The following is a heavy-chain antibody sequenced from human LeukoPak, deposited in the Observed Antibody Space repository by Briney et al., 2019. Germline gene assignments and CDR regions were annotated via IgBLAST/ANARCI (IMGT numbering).Heavy chain of an antibody. CDR2: SISSGTTL. CDR3: ARAWKGAATGIDFDF. V-gene: IGHV3-11*01. J-gene: IGHJ4*02. D-gene: IGHD6-13*01. CDR1: GFRFSDYY. Sequence: GGSLRLSCSASGFRFSDYYMSWIRQAPGKGLEVVSHSISSGTTLYYADSVKGRFTISRDNAKNSLFLQMNNLRAEDTALYYCARAWKGAATGIDFDFWGQGTLITVSS.